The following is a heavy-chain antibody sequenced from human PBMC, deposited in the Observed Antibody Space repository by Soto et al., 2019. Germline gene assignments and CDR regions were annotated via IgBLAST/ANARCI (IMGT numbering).Heavy chain of an antibody. Sequence: ASVKVSCKASGYTFTSYGISWVRQAPGQGLEWMGWISAYNGNTNYAQKPQGRVTMTTDTSTSTAYMELSSLRSDDTVVYYCARDGEGYCSGGSCYPGGYYGMDVWGQGTTVTVSS. V-gene: IGHV1-18*01. CDR2: ISAYNGNT. D-gene: IGHD2-15*01. CDR1: GYTFTSYG. J-gene: IGHJ6*02. CDR3: ARDGEGYCSGGSCYPGGYYGMDV.